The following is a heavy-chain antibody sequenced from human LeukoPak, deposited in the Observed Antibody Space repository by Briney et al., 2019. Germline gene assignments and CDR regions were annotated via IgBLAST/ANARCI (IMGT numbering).Heavy chain of an antibody. CDR3: ARQEWLVPPRWV. J-gene: IGHJ4*02. V-gene: IGHV4-39*01. CDR1: GGSISSSSYY. CDR2: IYYSGST. Sequence: SETLSLTCTVPGGSISSSSYYWGWIRQPPGKGLEWIGSIYYSGSTYYNPSLKSRVTISVDTSKNQFSLKLSSVTAADTAVYYCARQEWLVPPRWVWGQGTLVTVSS. D-gene: IGHD6-19*01.